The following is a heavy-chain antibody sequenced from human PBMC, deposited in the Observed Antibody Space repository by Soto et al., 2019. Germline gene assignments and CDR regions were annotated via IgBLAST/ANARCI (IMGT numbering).Heavy chain of an antibody. V-gene: IGHV4-61*02. CDR1: GGSISSGGYY. J-gene: IGHJ4*02. D-gene: IGHD3-10*01. CDR2: IYSSGST. Sequence: SETLSLTCTVSGGSISSGGYYWSWIRQPAGKGLEWIGRIYSSGSTNYNPSLKSRVTMSVDTSKNQFSLKLSSVTAADTAVYYCARDDGGYWGQGTLVTVSS. CDR3: ARDDGGY.